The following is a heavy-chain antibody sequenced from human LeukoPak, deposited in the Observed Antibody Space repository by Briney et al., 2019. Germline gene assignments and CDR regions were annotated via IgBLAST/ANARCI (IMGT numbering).Heavy chain of an antibody. CDR1: GGSISSGGYS. J-gene: IGHJ5*02. CDR2: IYHSGST. CDR3: DRESRWFDP. Sequence: SETLSLTCAVSGGSISSGGYSWSWIRQPPEKGLEWIGYIYHSGSTYYNPSLKSRVTISVERSKNQFSLKLSSVTGADTAVYYCDRESRWFDPWGQGTLVTVSS. V-gene: IGHV4-30-2*01.